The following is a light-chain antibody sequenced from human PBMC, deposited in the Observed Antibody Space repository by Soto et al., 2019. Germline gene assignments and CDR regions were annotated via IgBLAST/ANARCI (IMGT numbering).Light chain of an antibody. Sequence: DIQMTQSPSTLSASVGDRVTITCRASQTINRWLAWYQQKPGKAPKFLIYDVSTLDGVVPSRFSGSGSGTEFTLTISALQPDDFATYYCQQYKSDLWTFGQGTKVEIK. CDR3: QQYKSDLWT. CDR2: DVS. V-gene: IGKV1-5*01. CDR1: QTINRW. J-gene: IGKJ1*01.